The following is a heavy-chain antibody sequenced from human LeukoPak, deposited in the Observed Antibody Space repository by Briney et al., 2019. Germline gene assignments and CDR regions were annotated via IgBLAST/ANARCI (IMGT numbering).Heavy chain of an antibody. CDR2: IRSKAYGGTT. CDR3: TRANGDAGPFDY. Sequence: GGSLRLSCTASGFTFGDYAMSWVRQAPGKGLEWVGFIRSKAYGGTTEYAASVKGRFTISRDDSKSIAYLQMNSLKTEDTAVYYCTRANGDAGPFDYWGQGNLVTVSS. J-gene: IGHJ4*02. V-gene: IGHV3-49*04. D-gene: IGHD4-17*01. CDR1: GFTFGDYA.